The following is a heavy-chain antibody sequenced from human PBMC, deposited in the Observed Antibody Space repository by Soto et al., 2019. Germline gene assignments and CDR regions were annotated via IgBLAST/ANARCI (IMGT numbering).Heavy chain of an antibody. CDR1: GVSISSDY. Sequence: PSETLSLTCTVSGVSISSDYWSWMRQPAGKALEWIGRSYTSGSTIYNLSLQSRVSMSLDTDKNQFSLRLTSVTAADTAIYYCARDPGGYDYVWGNYRPLNYFDPWGPGTLVTVSS. V-gene: IGHV4-4*07. CDR3: ARDPGGYDYVWGNYRPLNYFDP. CDR2: SYTSGST. J-gene: IGHJ5*02. D-gene: IGHD3-16*02.